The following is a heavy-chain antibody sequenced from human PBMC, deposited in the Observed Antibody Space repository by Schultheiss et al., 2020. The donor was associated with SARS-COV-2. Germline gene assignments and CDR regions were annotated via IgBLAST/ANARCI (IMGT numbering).Heavy chain of an antibody. CDR1: GVSVSSGGYS. Sequence: SETLSLTCAVSGVSVSSGGYSWSWIRQPPGKGLEWIGSIYYSGSTYYNPSLKSRVTISVDTSKNQFSLKLSSVTAADTAVYYCARLVLSRGVGFGVFDYWGQGTLVTVSS. CDR3: ARLVLSRGVGFGVFDY. CDR2: IYYSGST. J-gene: IGHJ4*02. D-gene: IGHD3-10*01. V-gene: IGHV4-39*01.